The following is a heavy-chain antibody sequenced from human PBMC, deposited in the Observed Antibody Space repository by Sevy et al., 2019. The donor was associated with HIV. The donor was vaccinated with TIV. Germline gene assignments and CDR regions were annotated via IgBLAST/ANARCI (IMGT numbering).Heavy chain of an antibody. J-gene: IGHJ4*02. CDR3: AKWSGDYPLYYCDF. CDR1: GSTFKNHG. V-gene: IGHV3-30*02. CDR2: YRSDDTAV. D-gene: IGHD2-21*02. Sequence: GGSLRLSCEVSGSTFKNHGMHWVRQAPGKGLEWLADYRSDDTAVDYAASVKGRFTISRDIFKNTLYLQMNSLRVEDTAVYYCAKWSGDYPLYYCDFWGQGTLVTVSS.